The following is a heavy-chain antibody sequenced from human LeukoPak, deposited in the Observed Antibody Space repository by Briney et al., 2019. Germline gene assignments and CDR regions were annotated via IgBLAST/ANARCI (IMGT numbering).Heavy chain of an antibody. J-gene: IGHJ4*02. Sequence: GGPLRLSCAASGFSFSSYSMNWVRQAPGKGLEWISYIRSSSSQKFYADSVKGRCTISRDNAKNSLYLQMNNLRTEDTAVYYCARELKGLDYWGQGTQVTVSS. CDR2: IRSSSSQK. CDR1: GFSFSSYS. V-gene: IGHV3-21*05. CDR3: ARELKGLDY.